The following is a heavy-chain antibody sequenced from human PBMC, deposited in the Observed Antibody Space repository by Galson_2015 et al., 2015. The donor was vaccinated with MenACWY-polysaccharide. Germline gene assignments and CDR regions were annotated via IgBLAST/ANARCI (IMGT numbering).Heavy chain of an antibody. D-gene: IGHD6-13*01. Sequence: QSGAEVKKPGESLKISCKGSGYSFTSYWIGWVRQMPGKGLEWMGIFYPGDSDTRYSPSFQGQVTISADKSISTAYLQWSSVSAADTAVYYCARGGFFQQLVRPGPPVYYGMDVWGQGTTVTVSS. J-gene: IGHJ6*02. CDR2: FYPGDSDT. V-gene: IGHV5-51*03. CDR1: GYSFTSYW. CDR3: ARGGFFQQLVRPGPPVYYGMDV.